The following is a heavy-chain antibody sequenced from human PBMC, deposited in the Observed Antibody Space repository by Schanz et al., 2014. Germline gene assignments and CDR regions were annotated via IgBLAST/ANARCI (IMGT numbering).Heavy chain of an antibody. CDR3: AKAEYDILTDSYSRLDP. J-gene: IGHJ5*02. D-gene: IGHD3-9*01. V-gene: IGHV1-18*01. Sequence: QVQLVQSGAEVKKPGASVRVSCKASGYTFTTYAMSWVRQAPGQGLEWVGWISVYTGNTKYGQKVQGRDTMTADTSTNTAYMELRSLRSDDTAVYYGAKAEYDILTDSYSRLDPWGQGTLVTVSS. CDR2: ISVYTGNT. CDR1: GYTFTTYA.